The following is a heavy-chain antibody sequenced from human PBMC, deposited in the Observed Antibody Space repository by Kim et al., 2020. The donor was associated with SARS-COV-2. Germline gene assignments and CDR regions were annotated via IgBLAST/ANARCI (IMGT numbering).Heavy chain of an antibody. CDR3: ARSGGNPVYSSY. CDR1: GGSFSGYY. J-gene: IGHJ4*02. V-gene: IGHV4-34*01. Sequence: SETLSLTCAVYGGSFSGYYWSWIRQPPGKGLEWIGEINHSGSTNYNPSLKSRVTISIDASKNQFSLRLSSVTAADTAIYYCARSGGNPVYSSYWGQGTLVTVSS. CDR2: INHSGST. D-gene: IGHD6-19*01.